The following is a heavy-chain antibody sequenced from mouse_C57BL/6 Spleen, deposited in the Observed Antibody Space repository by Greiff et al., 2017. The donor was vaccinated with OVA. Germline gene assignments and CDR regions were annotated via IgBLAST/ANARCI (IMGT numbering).Heavy chain of an antibody. V-gene: IGHV2-6-1*01. Sequence: QVHVKQSGPGLVAPSQSLSITCTVSGFSLTSYGVHWVRQPPGKGLEWLVVIWSDGSTTYNSALKSRLSISKDNSKSQVFLKMNSLQTDDTAMYYCARHGGYGSSYGYAMDYWGQGTSVTVSS. CDR2: IWSDGST. CDR1: GFSLTSYG. CDR3: ARHGGYGSSYGYAMDY. J-gene: IGHJ4*01. D-gene: IGHD1-1*01.